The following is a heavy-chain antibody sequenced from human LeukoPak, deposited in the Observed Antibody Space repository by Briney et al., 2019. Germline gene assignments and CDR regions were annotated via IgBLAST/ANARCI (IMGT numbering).Heavy chain of an antibody. V-gene: IGHV4-59*08. CDR1: GGSMSSFY. D-gene: IGHD5-18*01. Sequence: SETLSLTCTVFGGSMSSFYWSWIRQPPGKGLEWIGYIYYSGSTNYNTSLKSRVTISIDTSRNQFSLKLSSVTAADAAVYYCARQGTYTATFDYWGQGSLVTVSS. CDR2: IYYSGST. J-gene: IGHJ4*02. CDR3: ARQGTYTATFDY.